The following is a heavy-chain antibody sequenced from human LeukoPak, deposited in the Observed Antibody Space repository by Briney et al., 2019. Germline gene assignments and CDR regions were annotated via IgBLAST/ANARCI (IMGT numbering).Heavy chain of an antibody. CDR2: IYHSGST. CDR1: GYSISSGYY. Sequence: PSETLSLTCAVSGYSISSGYYWGWIRQPPGKGVEWIGSIYHSGSTYYNPSLKSRVTISVDTSKNQFSLKLSSVTAADTAVYYCARRCSSTSCYGAFDIWGQGTMVTVSS. V-gene: IGHV4-38-2*01. D-gene: IGHD2-2*01. J-gene: IGHJ3*02. CDR3: ARRCSSTSCYGAFDI.